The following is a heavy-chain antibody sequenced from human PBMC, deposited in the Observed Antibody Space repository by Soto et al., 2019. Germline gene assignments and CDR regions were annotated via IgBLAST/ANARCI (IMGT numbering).Heavy chain of an antibody. CDR2: IYHSGST. CDR3: ARDPLDYGGNSLPLDY. Sequence: NPSETLSLTCVVTGGSVSSRNWWSWVRQPPGKGLEWIGKIYHSGSTNYNPSLESRVTISVDKSKNQFSLKLSSVTAADTAFYYCARDPLDYGGNSLPLDYWGQGTLVTVSS. J-gene: IGHJ4*02. D-gene: IGHD4-17*01. CDR1: GGSVSSRNW. V-gene: IGHV4-4*02.